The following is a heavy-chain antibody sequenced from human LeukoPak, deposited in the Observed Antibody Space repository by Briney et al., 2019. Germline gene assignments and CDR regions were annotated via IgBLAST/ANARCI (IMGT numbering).Heavy chain of an antibody. D-gene: IGHD1-26*01. J-gene: IGHJ4*02. CDR3: ARVGVTADFDY. Sequence: SETLSLTCTVSGGSISSSSYYWGWIRQPPGKGLEWIGSIYYSGSTYYNPSLKSRVTISVDTSKNQFSLKLSSVTAADTAVYYCARVGVTADFDYWGQGTLVTVSS. CDR1: GGSISSSSYY. CDR2: IYYSGST. V-gene: IGHV4-39*07.